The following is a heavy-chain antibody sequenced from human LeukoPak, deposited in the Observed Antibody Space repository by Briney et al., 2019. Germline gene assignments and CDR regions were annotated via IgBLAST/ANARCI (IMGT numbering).Heavy chain of an antibody. D-gene: IGHD3-10*01. Sequence: GASVKVSCKASGYTFTGYYMHWVRQAPGQGLEWMGIINPSGGSTSYAQKFQGRVTMTRDTSTSTVYMELSSLRSEDTAVYYCARDSAHRPPGQRPVFYRGGPDYWGQGTLVTVSS. CDR3: ARDSAHRPPGQRPVFYRGGPDY. J-gene: IGHJ4*02. CDR1: GYTFTGYY. CDR2: INPSGGST. V-gene: IGHV1-46*01.